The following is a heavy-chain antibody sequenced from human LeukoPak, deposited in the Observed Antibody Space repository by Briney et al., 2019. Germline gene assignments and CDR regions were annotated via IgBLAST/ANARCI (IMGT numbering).Heavy chain of an antibody. CDR3: ARGFYYYYYMDV. Sequence: SVKVSCKASGGTFSSYAISWVRLAPGQGREWMGRIIPIFGTANYAQKFQGRVTITTDESTSTAYMELSSLRSEGTAVYYCARGFYYYYYMDVWGKGTTVTVSS. V-gene: IGHV1-69*05. CDR2: IIPIFGTA. CDR1: GGTFSSYA. J-gene: IGHJ6*03.